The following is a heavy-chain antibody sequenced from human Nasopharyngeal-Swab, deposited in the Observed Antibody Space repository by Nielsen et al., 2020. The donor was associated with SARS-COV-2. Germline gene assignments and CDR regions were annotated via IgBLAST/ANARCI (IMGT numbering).Heavy chain of an antibody. CDR1: GYTFTCYG. V-gene: IGHV1-18*01. D-gene: IGHD6-13*01. CDR3: ARDSRIAAAGIRYYYGMDV. CDR2: ISAYNGNT. Sequence: ASVKVSCKASGYTFTCYGISWVRQAPGQGLEWMGWISAYNGNTNYAQKLQGRVTMTTDTSTSTAYMELRSLRSDDTAVYYCARDSRIAAAGIRYYYGMDVWGQGTTVTVSS. J-gene: IGHJ6*02.